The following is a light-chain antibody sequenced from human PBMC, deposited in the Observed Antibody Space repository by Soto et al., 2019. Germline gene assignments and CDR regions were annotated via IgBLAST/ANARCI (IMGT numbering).Light chain of an antibody. CDR1: QSVSNNY. CDR3: QPYGSSPPYT. V-gene: IGKV3-20*01. J-gene: IGKJ2*01. CDR2: GSS. Sequence: EVILTQSPGTLSLSPGDRATLSCRASQSVSNNYLAWYQQKPGQAPRLLIFGSSDRATGIPDRFSGSGSGTDFTLTISRLEPEDFAVYYCQPYGSSPPYTFGQGTKLEIK.